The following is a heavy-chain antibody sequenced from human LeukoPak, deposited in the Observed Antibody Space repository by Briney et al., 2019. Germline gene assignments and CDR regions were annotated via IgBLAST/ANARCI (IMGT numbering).Heavy chain of an antibody. J-gene: IGHJ6*02. D-gene: IGHD6-13*01. CDR2: IYNTGTT. CDR3: ARAPGIAAAGTWGPYYYGMDV. V-gene: IGHV4-59*01. Sequence: PSETLSLTCTVSGGSIGNYYWSWIRQPPGKGLEWIGYIYNTGTTNYNPSLKSRVTISVDTSKNQFSLKLSSVTAADTAVYYCARAPGIAAAGTWGPYYYGMDVWGQGTTVTVSS. CDR1: GGSIGNYY.